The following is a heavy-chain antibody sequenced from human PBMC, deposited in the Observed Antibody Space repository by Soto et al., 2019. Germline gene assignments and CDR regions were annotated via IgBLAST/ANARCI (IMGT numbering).Heavy chain of an antibody. J-gene: IGHJ4*02. CDR1: GFTLSSYS. V-gene: IGHV3-48*01. CDR2: ISSSSSTI. D-gene: IGHD3-10*01. CDR3: ARDGGGLWFGELLYYFDY. Sequence: GGSLRLSCAASGFTLSSYSMNWVRQAPGKGLEWVSYISSSSSTIYHADTVKGRFTISRDNAKNSLYLQMNSLRAEDTAVYYFARDGGGLWFGELLYYFDYWGQGTLVTVSS.